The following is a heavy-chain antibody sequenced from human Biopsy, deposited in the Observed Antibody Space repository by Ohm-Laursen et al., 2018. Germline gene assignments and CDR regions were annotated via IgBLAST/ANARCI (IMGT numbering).Heavy chain of an antibody. CDR3: ARDSGILNYGNFKYYHYYGMDV. CDR2: IYYSVMT. V-gene: IGHV4-59*11. J-gene: IGHJ6*02. D-gene: IGHD4-11*01. CDR1: GGSFTGHY. Sequence: SQTLSLTCPVSGGSFTGHYWSWIRQPPGKGLEWIGHIYYSVMTNYNPSLQSRVSISVDTSRNQVSLTLSSVTAADTAAYYCARDSGILNYGNFKYYHYYGMDVWGQGTRVTVSS.